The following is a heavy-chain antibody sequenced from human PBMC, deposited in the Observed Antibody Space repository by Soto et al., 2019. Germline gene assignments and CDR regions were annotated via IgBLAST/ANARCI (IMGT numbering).Heavy chain of an antibody. Sequence: EVQLVESGGGLVQPGGSLRLSCAASGFTFSDHYMDWVRQAPGKGLEWVGRIRSKANSYMTEYAASVKGRFTISRDDSKNSLYLQMNSLKTEDTAVYYCARDSSSCRGGYCYFHNSGQGTLVTVSS. D-gene: IGHD2-15*01. CDR1: GFTFSDHY. CDR2: IRSKANSYMT. V-gene: IGHV3-72*01. J-gene: IGHJ4*02. CDR3: ARDSSSCRGGYCYFHN.